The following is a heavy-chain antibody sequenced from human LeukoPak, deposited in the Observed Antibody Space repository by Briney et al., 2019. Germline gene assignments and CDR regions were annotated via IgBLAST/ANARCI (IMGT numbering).Heavy chain of an antibody. CDR1: GFTFSTYG. J-gene: IGHJ4*02. CDR3: ARGRYSGSYLIDY. D-gene: IGHD1-26*01. CDR2: ISSSNSYI. V-gene: IGHV3-21*01. Sequence: GGSLRLSCAASGFTFSTYGMNWVRQAPGKGLEWVSSISSSNSYIYYSNSVKGRFTISRENAKNSIYLQMNSLRAEDTAVYYCARGRYSGSYLIDYWGQGTLVTVSS.